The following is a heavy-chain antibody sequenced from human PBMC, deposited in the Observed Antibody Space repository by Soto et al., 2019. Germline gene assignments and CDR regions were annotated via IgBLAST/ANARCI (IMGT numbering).Heavy chain of an antibody. CDR1: GFTFSSYG. Sequence: QVQLVESGGGVVQPGRSLRLSCAASGFTFSSYGMHWVRQAPGKGLEWVAVIWYDGSNKYYADSVKGRFTISRDNSKNTLYLQMNSLRAEDTAVYYCARGEHYSYYGMDVWGQGTTVTVSS. J-gene: IGHJ6*02. V-gene: IGHV3-33*01. D-gene: IGHD2-21*01. CDR2: IWYDGSNK. CDR3: ARGEHYSYYGMDV.